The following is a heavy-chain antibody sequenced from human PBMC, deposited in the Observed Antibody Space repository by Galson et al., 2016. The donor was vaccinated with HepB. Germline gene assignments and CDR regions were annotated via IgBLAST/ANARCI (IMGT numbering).Heavy chain of an antibody. CDR2: VSLDGSQK. CDR1: GFTFSSYG. D-gene: IGHD3-3*01. CDR3: AKGLYNDFWSGFPPYYDYVMDV. J-gene: IGHJ6*02. Sequence: SLRLSCAASGFTFSSYGMHWVRQAPGQGLEWVAVVSLDGSQKYYPDSVKGRFAISRDNSKNTLFLHVSSLSSEDTAVYYCAKGLYNDFWSGFPPYYDYVMDVWGQGTTVTVSS. V-gene: IGHV3-30*18.